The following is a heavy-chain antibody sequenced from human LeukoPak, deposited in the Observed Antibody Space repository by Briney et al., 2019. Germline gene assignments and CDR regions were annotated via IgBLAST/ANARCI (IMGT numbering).Heavy chain of an antibody. CDR1: GYTFTSYG. V-gene: IGHV1-18*01. CDR3: AREGGGNEFFDF. Sequence: ASVKVSCKASGYTFTSYGISWVRQAPGQGLEWVGWINTQTGNTDYAQKVLDRVTMTADTSTSTAYMELRSLTSDDTAVYYCAREGGGNEFFDFWGQGTLVAVSS. D-gene: IGHD4-23*01. J-gene: IGHJ4*02. CDR2: INTQTGNT.